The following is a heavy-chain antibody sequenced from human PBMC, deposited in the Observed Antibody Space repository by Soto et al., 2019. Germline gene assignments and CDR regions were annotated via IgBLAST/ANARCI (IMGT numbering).Heavy chain of an antibody. CDR2: MYYSGSS. Sequence: PSETLSLTCSVSGASMNNYYGSWVRQPPGKGLEWIGYMYYSGSSNYNSSLKSRVTISVDTSKNQFSLKLSSVTAADTAVYYCVRSGNSFGGVVWGLGTLVTVSS. J-gene: IGHJ4*02. CDR1: GASMNNYY. V-gene: IGHV4-59*01. D-gene: IGHD3-16*01. CDR3: VRSGNSFGGVV.